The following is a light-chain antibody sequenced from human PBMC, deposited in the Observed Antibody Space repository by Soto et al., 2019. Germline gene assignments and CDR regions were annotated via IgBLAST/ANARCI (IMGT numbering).Light chain of an antibody. CDR3: QQYGSSPWT. J-gene: IGKJ1*01. CDR1: QSFSSTY. V-gene: IGKV3-20*01. CDR2: GAS. Sequence: EIVLTQSPGTLSLSPGERATLSCRASQSFSSTYLAWYQQKPGQAPRHLIYGASSRATGIPDRFSGSGCGTDFTLTISRLEPEDFAVYYCQQYGSSPWTFGQGTKVEIK.